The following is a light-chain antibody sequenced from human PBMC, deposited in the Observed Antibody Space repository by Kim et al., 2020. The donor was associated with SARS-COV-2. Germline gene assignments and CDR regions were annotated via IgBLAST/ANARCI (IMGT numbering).Light chain of an antibody. J-gene: IGKJ2*01. CDR3: QQYNNWPYT. CDR2: DAS. V-gene: IGKV3-15*01. Sequence: EIVMTQSPPTLSVSPGERATLSCRASQSVSSNLAWYQQKPGQAPRLLIYDASTRATGIPARFSGGGSGTEFPLTISSLQSEDFAVYYCQQYNNWPYTFGQGTKLEI. CDR1: QSVSSN.